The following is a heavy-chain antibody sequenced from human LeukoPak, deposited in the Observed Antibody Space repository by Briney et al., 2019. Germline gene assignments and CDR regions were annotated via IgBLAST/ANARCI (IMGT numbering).Heavy chain of an antibody. D-gene: IGHD3-9*01. CDR3: AKHYDILPDAFLDAFDI. J-gene: IGHJ3*02. CDR2: ISGSGGST. Sequence: HGGSLRLSCAASGFTFSSYAMSWVRQAPGKGLEWVSAISGSGGSTYYADSVKGRFTISRDNSKNTLYLQMNSLRAEDTAVYYCAKHYDILPDAFLDAFDIWGQGTMVTVSS. CDR1: GFTFSSYA. V-gene: IGHV3-23*01.